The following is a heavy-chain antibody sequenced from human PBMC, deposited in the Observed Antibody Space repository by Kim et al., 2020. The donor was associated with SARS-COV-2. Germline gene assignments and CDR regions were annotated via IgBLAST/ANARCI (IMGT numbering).Heavy chain of an antibody. CDR1: GGSISSYY. Sequence: SETLSLTCTVSGGSISSYYWSWIRQPPGKGLEWIGYIYYSGSTNYNPSLKSRVTISVDTSKNQFSLKLSSVTAADTAVYYCAGSIAAPRYFDYWGQGTLVTVSS. CDR3: AGSIAAPRYFDY. V-gene: IGHV4-59*01. CDR2: IYYSGST. D-gene: IGHD6-6*01. J-gene: IGHJ4*02.